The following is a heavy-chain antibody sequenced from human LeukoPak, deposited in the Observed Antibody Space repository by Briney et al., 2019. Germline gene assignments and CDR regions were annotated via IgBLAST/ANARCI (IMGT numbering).Heavy chain of an antibody. CDR1: GGSISSYY. CDR3: ARDRNSSGYYWYFDL. D-gene: IGHD3-22*01. Sequence: PSETLSLTCTVSGGSISSYYWSWIRQPPGKGLEWIGYIYYSGSTNYNPSLKSRVTISVDTSKNQFSLKLGSVTAADTAVYYCARDRNSSGYYWYFDLWGRGTLVTVSS. J-gene: IGHJ2*01. CDR2: IYYSGST. V-gene: IGHV4-59*01.